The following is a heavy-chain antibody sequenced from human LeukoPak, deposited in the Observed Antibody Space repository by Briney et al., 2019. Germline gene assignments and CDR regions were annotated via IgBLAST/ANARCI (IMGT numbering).Heavy chain of an antibody. V-gene: IGHV1-18*01. D-gene: IGHD4-17*01. CDR1: GYTFTSYG. J-gene: IGHJ4*02. Sequence: PVASVNVSCKASGYTFTSYGISWVRQAPGQGLEWMGWISAYNGNTNYAQKLQGRVTMTTDTSTSTAYMELRSLRSDDTAVYYCARTIYPYDYGDYFDYWGQGTLVTVSS. CDR2: ISAYNGNT. CDR3: ARTIYPYDYGDYFDY.